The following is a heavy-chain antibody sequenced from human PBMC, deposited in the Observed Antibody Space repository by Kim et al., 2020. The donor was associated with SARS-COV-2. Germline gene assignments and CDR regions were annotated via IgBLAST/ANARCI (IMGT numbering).Heavy chain of an antibody. J-gene: IGHJ4*02. D-gene: IGHD4-4*01. CDR3: SRGPNYSPFDY. CDR1: GFTFSSYE. V-gene: IGHV3-48*03. CDR2: IIGSGTTI. Sequence: GGSLRLSCAASGFTFSSYEMNWVRQAPGKGLEWVSYIIGSGTTIYYADSVRGRFTISRDNDKNSLYLQMNSLRAEDTAAYYCSRGPNYSPFDYWGQGTLV.